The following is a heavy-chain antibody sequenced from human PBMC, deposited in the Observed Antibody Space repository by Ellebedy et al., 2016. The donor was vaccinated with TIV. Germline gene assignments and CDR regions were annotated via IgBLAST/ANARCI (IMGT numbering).Heavy chain of an antibody. J-gene: IGHJ3*02. CDR3: ARHVILWFGGPGAFDI. V-gene: IGHV4-59*04. Sequence: MPSETLSLTCTVSGGSISSYYWSWIRQPPGKGLEWIGYIYYSGSTYYNPSLKSRVTISVDTSKNQFSLKLSSVTAADTAVYYCARHVILWFGGPGAFDIWGQGTMVTVSS. CDR2: IYYSGST. CDR1: GGSISSYY. D-gene: IGHD3-10*01.